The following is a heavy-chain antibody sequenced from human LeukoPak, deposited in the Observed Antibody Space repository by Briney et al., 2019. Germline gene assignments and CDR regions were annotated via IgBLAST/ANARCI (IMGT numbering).Heavy chain of an antibody. D-gene: IGHD3-3*01. J-gene: IGHJ6*03. CDR3: ARSIIGVLRFLEWLPKYYYYYYMDV. CDR2: MNPNSGNT. V-gene: IGHV1-8*03. Sequence: GASVKVSCKASGYTFTSYDINWVRQATGQGLEWMGWMNPNSGNTGYAQKFQGRVTITRNTSISTAYMELSSLRSEDTAVYYCARSIIGVLRFLEWLPKYYYYYYMDVWGKGTTVTDSS. CDR1: GYTFTSYD.